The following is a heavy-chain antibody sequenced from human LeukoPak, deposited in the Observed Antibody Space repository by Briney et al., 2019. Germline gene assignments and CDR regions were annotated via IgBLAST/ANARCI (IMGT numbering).Heavy chain of an antibody. CDR1: GFTFVNYA. V-gene: IGHV3-9*01. J-gene: IGHJ6*02. Sequence: SLRLSCAVSGFTFVNYAIHWVRQAPGKGLEWVSGFDYNSGRIDYADSVKGRFTTSRDNAKNSLYLQMNSLRVEDTALYYCTKDVTPGGADVWGQGTTVTVSS. D-gene: IGHD1-14*01. CDR3: TKDVTPGGADV. CDR2: FDYNSGRI.